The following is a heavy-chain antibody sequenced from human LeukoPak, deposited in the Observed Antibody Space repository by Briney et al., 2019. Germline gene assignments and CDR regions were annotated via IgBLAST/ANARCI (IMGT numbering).Heavy chain of an antibody. CDR2: INHSGST. CDR1: GGSFSGYY. Sequence: KPSETLSLTCAVYGGSFSGYYWSWIRQPPGKGLERIGEINHSGSTNYNPSLKSRVTISVDTSKNQFSLKLSSVTAADTAVYYCARGYSGGSFFDPWGQGTLVTVSS. J-gene: IGHJ5*02. D-gene: IGHD2-15*01. CDR3: ARGYSGGSFFDP. V-gene: IGHV4-34*01.